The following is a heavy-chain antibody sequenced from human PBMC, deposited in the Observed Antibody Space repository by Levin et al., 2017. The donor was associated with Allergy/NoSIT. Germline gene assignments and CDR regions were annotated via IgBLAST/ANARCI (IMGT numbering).Heavy chain of an antibody. Sequence: GGSLRLSCVASGFTFSDAWMSWVRQAPGKGLEWVGRITPRSDGGTTDYAAPVKGRLTISRDDSKNTLYLQLNNLKIEDTGVYYCTAGFGYWGQGTLVTVSS. CDR1: GFTFSDAW. V-gene: IGHV3-15*01. CDR3: TAGFGY. J-gene: IGHJ4*02. CDR2: ITPRSDGGTT.